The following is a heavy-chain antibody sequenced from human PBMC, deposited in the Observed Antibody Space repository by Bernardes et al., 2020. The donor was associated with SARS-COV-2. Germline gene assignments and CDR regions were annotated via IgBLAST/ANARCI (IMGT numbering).Heavy chain of an antibody. Sequence: ASVKVSCKVSGYTLTELSMHWVRQAPGKGLEWMGGFDPEDGETIYAQKFQGRVTMTEDTSTDTAYMELSSLRSEDTAVYYCATSLAIFGVVTNYYYYYGMDVWGHGTTVTVSS. CDR3: ATSLAIFGVVTNYYYYYGMDV. CDR2: FDPEDGET. CDR1: GYTLTELS. V-gene: IGHV1-24*01. D-gene: IGHD3-3*01. J-gene: IGHJ6*02.